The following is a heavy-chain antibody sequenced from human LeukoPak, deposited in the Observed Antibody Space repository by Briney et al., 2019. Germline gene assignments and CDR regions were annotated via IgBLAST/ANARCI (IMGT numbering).Heavy chain of an antibody. J-gene: IGHJ3*02. D-gene: IGHD2-2*01. V-gene: IGHV4-38-2*01. CDR2: IYHSGST. CDR3: ARQDVGCSSASCYWALGAFDI. CDR1: GYSISSGYS. Sequence: KSSETLSLTCAVSGYSISSGYSWGWIRPPPGKGLEWIGSIYHSGSTYYNPSLKSRVTISLDTSKNQFSLRLSSVTVADTAVYYCARQDVGCSSASCYWALGAFDIWGQGTMVTVSS.